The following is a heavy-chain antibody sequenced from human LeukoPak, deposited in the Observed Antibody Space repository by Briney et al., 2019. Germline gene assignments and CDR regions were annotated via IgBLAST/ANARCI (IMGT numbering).Heavy chain of an antibody. D-gene: IGHD3-10*01. J-gene: IGHJ4*02. CDR1: GFTFSSYA. V-gene: IGHV3-23*01. CDR2: ISGSGGST. Sequence: PGGSLRLSCAASGFTFSSYAMSWVRQAPGKGLEWVSAISGSGGSTYYADSVKGRFTISRDNSKNTLYLQMNSLRAEDTAVYYCANEAVGLLWFGELTPYYFDYWGQGTLVTVSS. CDR3: ANEAVGLLWFGELTPYYFDY.